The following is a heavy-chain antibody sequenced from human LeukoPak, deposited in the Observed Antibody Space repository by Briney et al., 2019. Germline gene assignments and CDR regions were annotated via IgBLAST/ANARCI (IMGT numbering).Heavy chain of an antibody. CDR2: MSYDGINQ. CDR3: AKDPHSPMDAGMIINYLDC. Sequence: GKSLRLSCAASGFAFSTFGMHWVRQAPGKGLEWLAVMSYDGINQFYADSVRGRFTISRDNSKNTLYLQMNSLRVEDTAVYYCAKDPHSPMDAGMIINYLDCWGQGTLVTVSS. V-gene: IGHV3-30*18. CDR1: GFAFSTFG. D-gene: IGHD3-10*01. J-gene: IGHJ4*02.